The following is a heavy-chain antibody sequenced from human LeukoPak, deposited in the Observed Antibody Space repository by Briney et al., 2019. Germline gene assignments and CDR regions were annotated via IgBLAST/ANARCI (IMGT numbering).Heavy chain of an antibody. D-gene: IGHD2-2*01. CDR2: ISGSGGST. J-gene: IGHJ5*02. CDR1: GFTFSNYA. Sequence: GGSLRLSCAVSGFTFSNYALTWVRQAPGKGLEWVSGISGSGGSTYYADSVKGRFTISRDNSKNTLYLQLNSLRAEDTAVYYCVKASAASLRYNWFDPWGQGTLVTVSS. V-gene: IGHV3-23*01. CDR3: VKASAASLRYNWFDP.